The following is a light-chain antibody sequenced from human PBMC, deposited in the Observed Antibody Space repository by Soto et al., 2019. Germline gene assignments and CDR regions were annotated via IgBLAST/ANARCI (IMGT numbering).Light chain of an antibody. J-gene: IGKJ4*01. Sequence: IVLTQSPATLSLSPGERANLSCRASQSVSSYLAWYQQKPGQAPRLLIYDASNRATGIPARFSGSGSGTDFTLTISSLEPEDFAVYYCQQRSNWPLTFGGGTKVEIK. CDR3: QQRSNWPLT. CDR1: QSVSSY. V-gene: IGKV3-11*01. CDR2: DAS.